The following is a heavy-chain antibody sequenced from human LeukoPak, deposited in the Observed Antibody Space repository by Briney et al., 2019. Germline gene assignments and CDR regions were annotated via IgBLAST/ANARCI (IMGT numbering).Heavy chain of an antibody. D-gene: IGHD4-17*01. V-gene: IGHV4-4*07. CDR2: IYTSGST. CDR1: GGSISSYY. CDR3: ARVLKYGDCANWYFDL. Sequence: PSETLSLTCTVSGGSISSYYWSWIRQPAGKGLEWIGRIYTSGSTNYNPSLKSRVTMSVDTSKNQFSLKLSSVTAADTAVYYCARVLKYGDCANWYFDLWGRGTLVTVSS. J-gene: IGHJ2*01.